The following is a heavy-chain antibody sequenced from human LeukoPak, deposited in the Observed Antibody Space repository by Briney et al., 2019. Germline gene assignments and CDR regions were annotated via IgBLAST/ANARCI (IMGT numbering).Heavy chain of an antibody. V-gene: IGHV1-46*01. CDR1: GYTFTSYY. D-gene: IGHD2-2*01. Sequence: ASVEVSCKASGYTFTSYYMHWVRQAPGQGLEWMGIINPSGGSTSYAQKFQGRVTMTRDMSTSTVYMELSSLRSEDTAVYYCARAFIPAANYYYYYMDVWGKGTTVTVSS. CDR2: INPSGGST. J-gene: IGHJ6*03. CDR3: ARAFIPAANYYYYYMDV.